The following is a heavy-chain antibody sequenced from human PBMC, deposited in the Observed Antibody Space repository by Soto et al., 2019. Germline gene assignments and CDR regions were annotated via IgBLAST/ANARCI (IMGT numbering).Heavy chain of an antibody. D-gene: IGHD1-1*01. CDR2: IYSGGAT. CDR1: GFTVSNNY. J-gene: IGHJ4*02. Sequence: EVQLVESGGGLVQPGGSLRLSCAASGFTVSNNYMRWVRQAPGKGLEWVSLIYSGGATYYADSVKGRFTISRDNSKNTLYLQMNSLRAEEPAVDYCARDGTYNWVGGQGILVTVSS. CDR3: ARDGTYNWV. V-gene: IGHV3-66*01.